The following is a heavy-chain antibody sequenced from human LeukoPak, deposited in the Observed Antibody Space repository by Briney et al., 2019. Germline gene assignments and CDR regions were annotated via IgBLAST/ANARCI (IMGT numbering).Heavy chain of an antibody. D-gene: IGHD3-3*01. Sequence: SETLSLTCTVSGGSISLRTYYWGWIRQPPGKGLEWIGNIYYSGSAYYNPSLKSRATISLDTSKNQFSLKLTSVAAADTAVYYCARQAQVDIAIIPLWGQGTLVTVSS. J-gene: IGHJ4*02. CDR1: GGSISLRTYY. CDR3: ARQAQVDIAIIPL. V-gene: IGHV4-39*01. CDR2: IYYSGSA.